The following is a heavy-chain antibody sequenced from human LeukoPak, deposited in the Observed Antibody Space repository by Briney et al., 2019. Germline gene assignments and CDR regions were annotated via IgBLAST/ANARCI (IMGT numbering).Heavy chain of an antibody. J-gene: IGHJ5*02. D-gene: IGHD4-17*01. V-gene: IGHV4-30-4*01. Sequence: PSETLSLTCTVSGGSISSGDYYWSWIRQPPGKGLEWIGYIYYSGSTYYNPSLKSRVTISVDTSKNQFSLKLSSVTAADTAVYYCARESRAFYGDYDNWFDPWGQGTLVTVSS. CDR1: GGSISSGDYY. CDR3: ARESRAFYGDYDNWFDP. CDR2: IYYSGST.